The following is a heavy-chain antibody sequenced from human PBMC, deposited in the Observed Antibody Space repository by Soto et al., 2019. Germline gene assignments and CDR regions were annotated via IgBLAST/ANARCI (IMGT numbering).Heavy chain of an antibody. J-gene: IGHJ4*02. D-gene: IGHD1-26*01. CDR3: AKTGGSYWGFDY. Sequence: EVQLLESGEGLVQPGGSLRLSCAASGFTFNNYAMSWVRQAPGKGLEWVSIVTGSGSTTDYADSVKGRFTISRDKSKNTLFLQLNSLRAEDTAVYYCAKTGGSYWGFDYWVQGTLVTVSS. CDR1: GFTFNNYA. CDR2: VTGSGSTT. V-gene: IGHV3-23*01.